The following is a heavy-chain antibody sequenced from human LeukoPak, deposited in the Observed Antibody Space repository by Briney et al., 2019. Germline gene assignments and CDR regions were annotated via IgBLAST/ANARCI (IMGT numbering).Heavy chain of an antibody. V-gene: IGHV4-39*07. CDR1: GGSISSSSYY. J-gene: IGHJ3*02. CDR2: IYYSGST. CDR3: ARGIYGSGPDAFDI. D-gene: IGHD3-10*01. Sequence: PSEALSLTCTVSGGSISSSSYYWGWIRQPPGKGLEWIGSIYYSGSTYYNPSLKSRVTISVDTSKNQFSLKLSSVTAADTAVYYCARGIYGSGPDAFDIWGQGTMVTVSS.